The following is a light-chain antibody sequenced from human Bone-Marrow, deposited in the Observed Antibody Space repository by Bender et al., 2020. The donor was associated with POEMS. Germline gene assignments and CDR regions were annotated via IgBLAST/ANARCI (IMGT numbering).Light chain of an antibody. Sequence: QLVLTQPPSASASLGASVKLTCTLTSGHNNYVIAWHQQQPAKGPRYLMKLLTDGSPIKGDGIPDRFSGSSSGAERYLTISSLQSEDEADYYCCSYAGSYTYVFGTGTKVTVL. CDR3: CSYAGSYTYV. CDR1: SGHNNYV. CDR2: LLTDGSP. J-gene: IGLJ1*01. V-gene: IGLV4-69*01.